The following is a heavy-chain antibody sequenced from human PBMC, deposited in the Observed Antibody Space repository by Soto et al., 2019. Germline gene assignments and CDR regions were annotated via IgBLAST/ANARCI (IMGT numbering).Heavy chain of an antibody. Sequence: QVQLVESGGGVVQPGRSLRLSCAASGFTFSSYGMHWVRQAPGKGLEWVAVISYDGSNKYYADSVKGRFTISRDTSKNTLYLQMNSLRAEDTAVYYCAILDHDTFEIWGRGTMVTVSS. CDR3: AILDHDTFEI. CDR1: GFTFSSYG. J-gene: IGHJ3*02. CDR2: ISYDGSNK. V-gene: IGHV3-30*03.